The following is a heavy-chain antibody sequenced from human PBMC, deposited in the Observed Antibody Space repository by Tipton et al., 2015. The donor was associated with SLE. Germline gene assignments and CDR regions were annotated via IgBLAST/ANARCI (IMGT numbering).Heavy chain of an antibody. CDR2: INPNSGGT. V-gene: IGHV1-2*02. J-gene: IGHJ3*02. CDR3: ARRYGTGTREDAFDI. Sequence: QLVQSGAEVKKPGASVKVSCKASGYSFSGFYIHWVRQAPGQGLEWMGWINPNSGGTNYEQNFQGRVTMTRDTSISTAYMELSRLRSEDTAVYYCARRYGTGTREDAFDIWGQGTMVTVSS. CDR1: GYSFSGFY. D-gene: IGHD1-7*01.